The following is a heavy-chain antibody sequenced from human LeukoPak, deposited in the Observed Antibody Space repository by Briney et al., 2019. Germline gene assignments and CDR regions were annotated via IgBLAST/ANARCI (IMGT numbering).Heavy chain of an antibody. CDR2: IISSGNSI. Sequence: PGGSLRLSCAASGFTFSVYSMNWVRQAPGKGLEWISYIISSGNSIYYADSVRGRFTISRDSAKNSLYLQMNSLRAEDTAVYYCARDSSSWVLNWGQGTLVTVSS. V-gene: IGHV3-48*01. CDR3: ARDSSSWVLN. D-gene: IGHD6-13*01. J-gene: IGHJ4*02. CDR1: GFTFSVYS.